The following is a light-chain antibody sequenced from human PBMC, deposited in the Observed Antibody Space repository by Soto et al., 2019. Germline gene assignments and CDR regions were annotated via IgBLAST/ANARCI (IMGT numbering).Light chain of an antibody. CDR2: EVS. Sequence: QSVLTQPPSASGSPGQSVTISCTGTSGDVGGYNFVSWYQQHPGKAPKFMIYEVSKQPSGVPDRFSGSKSGNTASLTVSGLQAEDEADYYCSSYAGGIKWVFGGGTKLTVL. J-gene: IGLJ3*02. CDR1: SGDVGGYNF. CDR3: SSYAGGIKWV. V-gene: IGLV2-8*01.